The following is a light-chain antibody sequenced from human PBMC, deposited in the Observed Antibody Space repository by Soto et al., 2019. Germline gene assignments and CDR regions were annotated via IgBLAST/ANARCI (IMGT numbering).Light chain of an antibody. CDR2: AAS. CDR3: QQLNSYPLT. Sequence: IQLTQSPSSLSAYVDDRVTISCRASQGISSYLAWYQQKPGKAPKLLIYAASTLQSGVPSRFSGSGSGTDFTLTISSLQPKDFATYYCQQLNSYPLTFGGGTKVDIK. J-gene: IGKJ4*01. CDR1: QGISSY. V-gene: IGKV1-9*01.